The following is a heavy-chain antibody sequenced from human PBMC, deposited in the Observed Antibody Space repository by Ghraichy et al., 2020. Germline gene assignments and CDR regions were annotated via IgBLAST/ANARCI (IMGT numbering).Heavy chain of an antibody. D-gene: IGHD6-13*01. CDR2: INWNGGST. Sequence: GESLNISCAASGFSVDDYGMSWVRQAPGKGLEWVSDINWNGGSTGYAGSVQGRFTISRDNAKNSLFLQMNSLRAEDTAFYFCAREGSSSYVFDYWGQGTLVTVSS. CDR1: GFSVDDYG. J-gene: IGHJ4*02. V-gene: IGHV3-20*04. CDR3: AREGSSSYVFDY.